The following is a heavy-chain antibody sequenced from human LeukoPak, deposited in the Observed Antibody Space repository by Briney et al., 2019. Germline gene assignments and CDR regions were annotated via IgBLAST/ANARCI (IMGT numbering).Heavy chain of an antibody. CDR2: ISAYNGNT. D-gene: IGHD2-2*01. Sequence: ASVTVSCKASGYTFTSYGISWVRQAPGQGLEWMGWISAYNGNTNYAQKLQGRVTMTTDTSTSTAYMELRSLRSDDTAVYYCARYCSSTSCPGGYYYYGMDVWGQGTTDTVSS. V-gene: IGHV1-18*01. J-gene: IGHJ6*02. CDR3: ARYCSSTSCPGGYYYYGMDV. CDR1: GYTFTSYG.